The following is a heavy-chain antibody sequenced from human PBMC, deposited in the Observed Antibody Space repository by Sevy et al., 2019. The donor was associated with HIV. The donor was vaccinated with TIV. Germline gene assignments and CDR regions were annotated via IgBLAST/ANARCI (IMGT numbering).Heavy chain of an antibody. CDR2: IAGHSGDT. CDR1: GFLFDDYS. D-gene: IGHD3-10*01. V-gene: IGHV1-18*01. Sequence: ASVKVSCKTSGFLFDDYSIAWIRQAPGQGLEWLGRIAGHSGDTDYAEKFQGRVTMTTRPSTRTVYMELRSLNVDDTGVYYCAGDRRFFYQYWGQGTSVTVSP. CDR3: AGDRRFFYQY. J-gene: IGHJ4*02.